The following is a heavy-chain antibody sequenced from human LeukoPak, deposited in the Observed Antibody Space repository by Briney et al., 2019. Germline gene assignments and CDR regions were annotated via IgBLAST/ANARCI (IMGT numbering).Heavy chain of an antibody. D-gene: IGHD6-6*01. CDR2: INPSGGST. V-gene: IGHV1-46*01. CDR1: GYTFTSYY. J-gene: IGHJ6*03. CDR3: ARDSSSHRHYYYYMDV. Sequence: ASVKVSCKASGYTFTSYYMHWVRQASGQGLEWMGIINPSGGSTSYAQKFQGRVTMTRDMSTSTVYMELSSLRSEDTAVYYCARDSSSHRHYYYYMDVWGKGTTVTVSS.